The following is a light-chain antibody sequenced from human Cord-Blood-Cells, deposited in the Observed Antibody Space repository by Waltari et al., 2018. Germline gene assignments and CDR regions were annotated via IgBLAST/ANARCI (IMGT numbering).Light chain of an antibody. Sequence: QSALTQPASVSGSPGQSITISCTGTSSDVGGYNYVSWYQQHPGTAPKLMIYDVSKRPSGVSNRVSGSKSGNTASLTISGLQAEDEADYYCSSYTSSSTYVFGTGTKVTVL. CDR3: SSYTSSSTYV. V-gene: IGLV2-14*01. CDR2: DVS. J-gene: IGLJ1*01. CDR1: SSDVGGYNY.